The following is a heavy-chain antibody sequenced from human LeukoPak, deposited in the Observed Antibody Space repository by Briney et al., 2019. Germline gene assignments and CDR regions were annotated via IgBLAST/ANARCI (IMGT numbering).Heavy chain of an antibody. J-gene: IGHJ4*02. CDR3: ARHAISMVQGEIDY. V-gene: IGHV4-39*01. CDR1: GGSISSSSYY. Sequence: SETLSLTCTVSGGSISSSSYYWGWIRQPPGKGLEWIGSIYYSGSTYYNPSLKSRVTISVDTSKNQFSLKLSSVTAADTAVYYCARHAISMVQGEIDYWGQGTLVTVSS. CDR2: IYYSGST. D-gene: IGHD3-10*01.